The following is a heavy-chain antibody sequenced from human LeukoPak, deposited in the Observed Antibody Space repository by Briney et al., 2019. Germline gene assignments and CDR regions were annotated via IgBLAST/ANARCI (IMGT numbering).Heavy chain of an antibody. J-gene: IGHJ4*02. CDR1: GGSFSGYY. V-gene: IGHV4-34*01. CDR3: ARLYCGGDCYDYFDY. D-gene: IGHD2-21*01. Sequence: PSETLSLTCAVYGGSFSGYYWSWIRQPPGKGLEWIGEINHSGSTNYNPSLKSRVTISVDTSKNQLSLKLSSVTAADTAVYYCARLYCGGDCYDYFDYWGQGTLVTVSS. CDR2: INHSGST.